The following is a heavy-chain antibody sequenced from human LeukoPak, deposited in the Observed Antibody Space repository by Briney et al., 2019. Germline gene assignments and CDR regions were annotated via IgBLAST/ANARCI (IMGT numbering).Heavy chain of an antibody. D-gene: IGHD1-26*01. CDR2: INHSGST. Sequence: SETLSLTCAVYGGSFSGYYWSWIRQPPGKGLEWIGEINHSGSTNYNPSLKSRVTISVDTSKNQFSLKLSSVTAADTAVYYCATYIVGATQARGQGTLVTVSS. V-gene: IGHV4-34*01. J-gene: IGHJ4*02. CDR1: GGSFSGYY. CDR3: ATYIVGATQA.